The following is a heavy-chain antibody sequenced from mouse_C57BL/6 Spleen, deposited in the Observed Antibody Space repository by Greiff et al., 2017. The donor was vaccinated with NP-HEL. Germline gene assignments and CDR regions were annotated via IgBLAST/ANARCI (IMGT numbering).Heavy chain of an antibody. CDR2: IDPENGDT. CDR3: TRGNYGY. CDR1: GFNIKDDY. J-gene: IGHJ2*01. Sequence: VQLQQSGAELVRPGASVKLSCTASGFNIKDDYMHWVKPRPEQGLEWIGWIDPENGDTEYASKFQGKATITADTSSNTAYLQLSSLTSEDTAVYYCTRGNYGYWGQGTTLTVSS. V-gene: IGHV14-4*01. D-gene: IGHD2-1*01.